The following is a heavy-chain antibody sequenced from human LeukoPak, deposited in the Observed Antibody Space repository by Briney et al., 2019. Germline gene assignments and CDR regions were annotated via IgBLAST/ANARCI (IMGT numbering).Heavy chain of an antibody. CDR3: ARIQYYYYYMDV. J-gene: IGHJ6*03. V-gene: IGHV4-38-2*02. CDR1: GYSISSGYY. D-gene: IGHD5-18*01. Sequence: SEALSLTCTVSGYSISSGYYWGWIRQPPGKGLEWIGSIYHSGSTYYNPSLKSRVTISVDTSKNQFSLKLSSVTAADTVVYYCARIQYYYYYMDVWGKGTTVTVSS. CDR2: IYHSGST.